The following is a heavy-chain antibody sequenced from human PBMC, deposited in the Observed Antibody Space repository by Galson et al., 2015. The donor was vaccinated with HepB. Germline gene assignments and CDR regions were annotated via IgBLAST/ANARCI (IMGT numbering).Heavy chain of an antibody. CDR1: GLTLSDTW. D-gene: IGHD4-23*01. Sequence: SLRLSCAVSGLTLSDTWMSGVRQAPGKGLEWVGRIKNKLDGGTTDYAAPVKGRFTISRDDSKNTLYLQMNSLKTEDTAVYYCTTDHQVLGGNYWGAFDIWGQGTMVTVSS. CDR2: IKNKLDGGTT. J-gene: IGHJ3*02. CDR3: TTDHQVLGGNYWGAFDI. V-gene: IGHV3-15*01.